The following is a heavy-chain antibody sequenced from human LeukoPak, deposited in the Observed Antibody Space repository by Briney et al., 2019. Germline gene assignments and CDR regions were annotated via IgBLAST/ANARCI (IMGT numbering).Heavy chain of an antibody. D-gene: IGHD1-26*01. J-gene: IGHJ4*02. CDR1: GYTFTGYY. CDR3: ARPGVGASFDY. Sequence: ASVKVSCKASGYTFTGYYMHWVRQAPGQGLEWMGWMNPSSGNTGYAQKFQGRVTMTRNISISTAYMELSSLRSEDTAVYYCARPGVGASFDYWGQGTLVTVSS. V-gene: IGHV1-8*02. CDR2: MNPSSGNT.